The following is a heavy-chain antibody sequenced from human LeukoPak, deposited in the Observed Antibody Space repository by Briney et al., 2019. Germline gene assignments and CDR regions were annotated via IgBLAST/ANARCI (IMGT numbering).Heavy chain of an antibody. CDR3: ARGGLGGMTTVVLDAFDI. Sequence: GASVKVSCKASGGTFSSYAISWVRQAPGQGLEWMGRIIPILGIANYAQKFQGRVTITADKSTSTAYMELSSLRSEDTAVYYCARGGLGGMTTVVLDAFDIWGQGTMVTVSS. D-gene: IGHD4-23*01. CDR2: IIPILGIA. J-gene: IGHJ3*02. V-gene: IGHV1-69*04. CDR1: GGTFSSYA.